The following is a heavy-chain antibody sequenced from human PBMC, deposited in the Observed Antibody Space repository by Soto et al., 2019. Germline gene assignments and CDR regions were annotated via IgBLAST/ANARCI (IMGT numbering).Heavy chain of an antibody. CDR2: ISGSGGST. CDR3: AKDGGHCSSTSCYVSWFDP. V-gene: IGHV3-23*01. CDR1: GFTFSSYA. Sequence: GGSLRLSCAASGFTFSSYAMSWVLQAPGKGLEWVSAISGSGGSTYYADSVKGRFTISRDNSKNTLYLQMNSLRAEDTAVYYCAKDGGHCSSTSCYVSWFDPSGQGTLVTVSS. J-gene: IGHJ5*02. D-gene: IGHD2-2*01.